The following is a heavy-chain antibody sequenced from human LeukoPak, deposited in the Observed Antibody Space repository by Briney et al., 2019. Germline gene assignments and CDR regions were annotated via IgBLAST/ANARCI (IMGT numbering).Heavy chain of an antibody. CDR3: ARHEDCSGGSCYSENWFDP. Sequence: SETLSLTCTISGGSTSRGSYYWGWIRQPPGKGLEWIGSIYYSGSTYINPSLQSRVTISVDASTNQFSLKLSSVTAADTAVYYCARHEDCSGGSCYSENWFDPWGQGTLVTVSS. J-gene: IGHJ5*02. D-gene: IGHD2-15*01. CDR1: GGSTSRGSYY. V-gene: IGHV4-39*01. CDR2: IYYSGST.